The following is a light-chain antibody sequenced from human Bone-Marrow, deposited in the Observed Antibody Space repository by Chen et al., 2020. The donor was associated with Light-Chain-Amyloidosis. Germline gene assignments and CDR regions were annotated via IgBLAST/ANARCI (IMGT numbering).Light chain of an antibody. CDR1: QSVRSTF. V-gene: IGKV3-20*01. Sequence: EIVLTQSPCTLSLSPGERATLSCRASQSVRSTFLAWYQQKPGQAPRRLIYGASSGATGIPDRFSGSGSGTDFTLNISRLEPEDFAVYYCQQYGGSPPYTFGQGTKLEIK. J-gene: IGKJ2*01. CDR3: QQYGGSPPYT. CDR2: GAS.